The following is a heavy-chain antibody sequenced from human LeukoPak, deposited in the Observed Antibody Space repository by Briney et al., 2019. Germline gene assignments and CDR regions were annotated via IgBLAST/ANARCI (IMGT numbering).Heavy chain of an antibody. CDR3: ARRVTLVRGIYYHGMDV. V-gene: IGHV4-59*11. Sequence: PSETLSLTCTVSGGSISSHYCTWIRQSPGKGLEWIGNIYYTGSTNYNPSLKNRVTISVNKSKNQFSLNLSSVTAADTAVYYCARRVTLVRGIYYHGMDVWGQGTTVIVSS. CDR2: IYYTGST. D-gene: IGHD3-10*01. CDR1: GGSISSHY. J-gene: IGHJ6*02.